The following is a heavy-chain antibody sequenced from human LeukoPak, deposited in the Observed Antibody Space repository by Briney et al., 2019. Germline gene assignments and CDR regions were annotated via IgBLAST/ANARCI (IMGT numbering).Heavy chain of an antibody. CDR1: GGSISSTTYY. Sequence: PSETLSLTCTVSGGSISSTTYYWGWIRQPPGKGLEWIGSIYYTGNTDYNPSLKSRVTISVDTSKNQFSLRPTSVTAADTAVYYCARRGYSSGYVDWFDPWGQGTLVTVSS. CDR2: IYYTGNT. V-gene: IGHV4-39*01. J-gene: IGHJ5*02. D-gene: IGHD5-18*01. CDR3: ARRGYSSGYVDWFDP.